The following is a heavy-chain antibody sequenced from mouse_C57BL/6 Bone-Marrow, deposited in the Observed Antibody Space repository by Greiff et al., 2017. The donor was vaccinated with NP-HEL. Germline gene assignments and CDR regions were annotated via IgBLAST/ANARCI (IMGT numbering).Heavy chain of an antibody. CDR3: ARSYYSNYWYFDV. D-gene: IGHD2-5*01. CDR2: ISPGNGDP. J-gene: IGHJ1*03. V-gene: IGHV1-12*01. Sequence: QVQLKQSGAELVRPGASVKMSCQASGYTFTSYNLHWVKQTPRQGLEWIGAISPGNGDPSYNPKFKGKATLTVDKSSSTAYMQLSSLTSEDSAVYFCARSYYSNYWYFDVWGTGTTVTVSS. CDR1: GYTFTSYN.